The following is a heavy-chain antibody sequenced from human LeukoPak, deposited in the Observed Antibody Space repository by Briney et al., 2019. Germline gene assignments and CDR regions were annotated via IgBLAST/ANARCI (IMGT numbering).Heavy chain of an antibody. CDR2: INPNSGGT. CDR3: ARDRAQANDAFDI. CDR1: GYTFTGYY. J-gene: IGHJ3*02. V-gene: IGHV1-2*02. D-gene: IGHD3-10*01. Sequence: ASVKVSCKASGYTFTGYYMHWVRHAPGQGPEWMGWINPNSGGTNYAQKFQGRVTMTRDTYISTAYMELSRLRSDDTAVYYCARDRAQANDAFDIWGQGTMVTVSS.